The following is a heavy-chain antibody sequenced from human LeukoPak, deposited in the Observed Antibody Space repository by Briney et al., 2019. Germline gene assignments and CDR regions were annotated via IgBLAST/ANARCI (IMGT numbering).Heavy chain of an antibody. Sequence: ASVKVSCKASGYTFTGYYMHWVRQAPGQGLEWMGWINPNSGGTNYAQKFRGRVTMTRDTSISTAYMELSRLRSDDTAVYYCARAYDSSGYYYYYMDVWVKGTTVTISS. CDR2: INPNSGGT. D-gene: IGHD3-22*01. CDR1: GYTFTGYY. V-gene: IGHV1-2*02. J-gene: IGHJ6*03. CDR3: ARAYDSSGYYYYYMDV.